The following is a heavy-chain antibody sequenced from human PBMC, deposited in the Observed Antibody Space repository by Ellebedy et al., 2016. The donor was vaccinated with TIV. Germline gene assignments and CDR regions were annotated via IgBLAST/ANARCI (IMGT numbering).Heavy chain of an antibody. Sequence: ASVKVSCKASGYTFSSFGISWVRQAPGQGLEWMGWISAYNGDTQSAQKIQDRVIMTTDTSTTTAYMELRSLRLDDTAVYYCARADGYRSGYRAADYWGQGTLATVSS. J-gene: IGHJ4*02. V-gene: IGHV1-18*01. CDR1: GYTFSSFG. CDR3: ARADGYRSGYRAADY. D-gene: IGHD6-19*01. CDR2: ISAYNGDT.